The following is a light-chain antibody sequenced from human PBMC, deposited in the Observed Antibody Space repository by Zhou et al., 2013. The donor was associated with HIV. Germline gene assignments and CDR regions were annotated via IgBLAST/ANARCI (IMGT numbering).Light chain of an antibody. CDR1: QSVSRY. V-gene: IGKV3-15*01. J-gene: IGKJ2*01. CDR2: TTF. CDR3: QQYYDWPYT. Sequence: IVLTQSPATLSLFPGERATLSCRASQSVSRYLAWYQHKPGQIPRLLIYTTFTRATGVPARFSGSGSGTEFTLTINTMQSDDFALYYCQQYYDWPYTFGQGTKLEIK.